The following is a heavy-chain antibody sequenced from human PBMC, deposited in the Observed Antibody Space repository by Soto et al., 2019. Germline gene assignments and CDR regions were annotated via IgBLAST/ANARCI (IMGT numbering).Heavy chain of an antibody. CDR3: ARHFEYSSSHLDY. V-gene: IGHV5-10-1*01. CDR2: IDPSDSYT. CDR1: GYSFTSYW. J-gene: IGHJ4*02. D-gene: IGHD6-6*01. Sequence: PGESLKISCKGSGYSFTSYWISWVRQMPGKGLEWMGRIDPSDSYTNYSPSFQGHVTISADKSISTAYLQWSSLKASDTAMYYCARHFEYSSSHLDYWGQGTLVTVSS.